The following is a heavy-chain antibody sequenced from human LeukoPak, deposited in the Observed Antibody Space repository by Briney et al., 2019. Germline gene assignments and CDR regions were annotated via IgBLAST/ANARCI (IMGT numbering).Heavy chain of an antibody. CDR3: ARGASGSYYVDY. CDR1: GFTFSSYW. D-gene: IGHD1-26*01. Sequence: GGSLRLSCAASGFTFSSYWMHWVRQAPGKGLVWVSRVNTDESRTNYADSVKGRFTISRDNAKNTVYLQMNSLRAEDTAVYYCARGASGSYYVDYWGQGTLVTVPS. J-gene: IGHJ4*02. V-gene: IGHV3-74*01. CDR2: VNTDESRT.